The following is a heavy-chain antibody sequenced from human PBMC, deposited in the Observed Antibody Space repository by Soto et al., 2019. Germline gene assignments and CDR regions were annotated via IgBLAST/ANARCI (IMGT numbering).Heavy chain of an antibody. J-gene: IGHJ3*02. CDR1: GGSISRYY. D-gene: IGHD3-22*01. Sequence: QVQLQESGPGLVKPSETLSLTCTVSGGSISRYYWSWIRQPPGKGLEWIGYIYYSGSTNYNPSLKSRVTISVDTSKNQFSLKLSSVTAADTAVYYCATRYYYDSSRFRGDAFDIWGQGTMVTVSS. V-gene: IGHV4-59*08. CDR2: IYYSGST. CDR3: ATRYYYDSSRFRGDAFDI.